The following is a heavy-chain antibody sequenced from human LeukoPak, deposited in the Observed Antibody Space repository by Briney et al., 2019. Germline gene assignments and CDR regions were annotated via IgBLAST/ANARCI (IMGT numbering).Heavy chain of an antibody. J-gene: IGHJ3*02. Sequence: SETLCLTCTVSGGSISSYYWSWIRQPPGKGLEWIGYICYSGSTNYNPSLKSRVTISVDTSKNQFSLKLSSVTAADTAVYYCASIDTDAFDIWGQGTMVTVSS. V-gene: IGHV4-59*01. CDR2: ICYSGST. CDR1: GGSISSYY. D-gene: IGHD2-2*02. CDR3: ASIDTDAFDI.